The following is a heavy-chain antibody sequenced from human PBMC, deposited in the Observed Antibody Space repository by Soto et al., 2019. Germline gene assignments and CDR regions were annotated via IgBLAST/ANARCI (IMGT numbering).Heavy chain of an antibody. CDR3: ARDHSISSSGAWCLDP. Sequence: VASVKVSCKASGYTFTSNYIHWVRRAPGQGLEWMGTINPSGGNTNYAQKFQGRVTMTRDTSTSTVYMDLRSLTSEDTAVYYCARDHSISSSGAWCLDPCGQRTLVTVSS. CDR2: INPSGGNT. CDR1: GYTFTSNY. D-gene: IGHD6-13*01. V-gene: IGHV1-46*01. J-gene: IGHJ5*02.